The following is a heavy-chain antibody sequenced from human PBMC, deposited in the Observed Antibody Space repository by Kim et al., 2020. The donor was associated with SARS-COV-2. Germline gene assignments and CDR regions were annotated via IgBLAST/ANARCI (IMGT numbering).Heavy chain of an antibody. CDR3: ARDLTIVATSVSGDH. V-gene: IGHV4-30-4*01. J-gene: IGHJ5*02. D-gene: IGHD5-12*01. CDR1: GGSFSSGDYY. CDR2: IYYSGFT. Sequence: SETLSLTCTVSGGSFSSGDYYWSWIRQTPGKGLEWIGNIYYSGFTNYNPSLKSRVTISVDMSKNQFFLKLTSVTAADTAVYYCARDLTIVATSVSGDHLGQGTLVTVSS.